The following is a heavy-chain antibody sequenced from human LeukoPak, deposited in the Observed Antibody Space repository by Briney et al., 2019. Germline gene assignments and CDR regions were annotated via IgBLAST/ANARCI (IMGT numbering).Heavy chain of an antibody. CDR3: ARALRIAAATTSFDY. Sequence: PGGSLRLSCVASGFTLSDYYMTWIRQAPGKGLEWVSYIKSSSSYTNYADSVKGRFTVSRDNAKNSLNLQMNSLRAEDTAVYYCARALRIAAATTSFDYWGQGTLVTVSS. CDR2: IKSSSSYT. D-gene: IGHD6-13*01. V-gene: IGHV3-11*03. J-gene: IGHJ4*02. CDR1: GFTLSDYY.